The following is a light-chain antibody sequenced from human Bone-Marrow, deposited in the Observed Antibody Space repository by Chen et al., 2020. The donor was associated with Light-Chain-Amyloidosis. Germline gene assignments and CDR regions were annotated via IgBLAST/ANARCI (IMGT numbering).Light chain of an antibody. J-gene: IGKJ4*01. V-gene: IGKV1-33*01. CDR1: QDVSNY. CDR2: DAS. Sequence: DIQMTQSPSSLSASVGDRVTITCRASQDVSNYLNGYQQKPGKAPKLLIYDASKLRAGVPSRFNGRGSGTDFTLTISSLQPEDIATFYCQQYESLPLTFGGGTKVEIK. CDR3: QQYESLPLT.